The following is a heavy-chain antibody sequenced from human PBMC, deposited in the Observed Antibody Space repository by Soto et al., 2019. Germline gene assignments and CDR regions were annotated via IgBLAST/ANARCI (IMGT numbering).Heavy chain of an antibody. CDR2: IYHSGST. V-gene: IGHV4-30-2*01. J-gene: IGHJ4*02. CDR3: ARAPASAMAPFDY. CDR1: GGSISSGGYS. Sequence: SETLSLTCAVSGGSISSGGYSWSWIRQPPGKGLEWIGYIYHSGSTYYNPSLKSRVTISVDRSKNQFSLKLSSVTAADTAVYYCARAPASAMAPFDYWGQGTLVTVSS. D-gene: IGHD5-18*01.